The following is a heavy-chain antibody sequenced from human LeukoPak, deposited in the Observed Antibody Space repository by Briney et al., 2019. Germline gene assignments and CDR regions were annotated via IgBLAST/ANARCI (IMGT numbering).Heavy chain of an antibody. CDR3: ARGEWEIGLFFDY. V-gene: IGHV4-34*01. D-gene: IGHD1-26*01. Sequence: PSETLSLTCAVYGGSFSGYYWSWIRQPPGKGLEWIGEINHSGSTNYNPSLKSRVTISVDTSKNQLSLKLSSVTAADTAVYYCARGEWEIGLFFDYWGQGTLVTVSS. CDR1: GGSFSGYY. J-gene: IGHJ4*02. CDR2: INHSGST.